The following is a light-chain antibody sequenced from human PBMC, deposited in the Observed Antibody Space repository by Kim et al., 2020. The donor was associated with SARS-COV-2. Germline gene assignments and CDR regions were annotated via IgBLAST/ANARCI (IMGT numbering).Light chain of an antibody. V-gene: IGLV3-21*04. CDR2: YDS. J-gene: IGLJ3*02. CDR1: NIGSKS. Sequence: SYELTQPHSVSVAPGKTASISCGGNNIGSKSVHWCQQKPGQAPVLVISYDSDRPSGIPERFSGSNSGNMATLTIRRVEAGDEADYYCQVWDSTIDHRVVFGGGTKVTVL. CDR3: QVWDSTIDHRVV.